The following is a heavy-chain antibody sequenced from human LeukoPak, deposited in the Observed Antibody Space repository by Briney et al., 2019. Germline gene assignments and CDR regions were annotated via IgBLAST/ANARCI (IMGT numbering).Heavy chain of an antibody. J-gene: IGHJ4*02. CDR3: ARDPPPSDDYHRSFVDF. V-gene: IGHV4-59*01. D-gene: IGHD4-11*01. CDR1: GGSISSYY. CDR2: IYYSGST. Sequence: SETLSLTCTVSGGSISSYYWSWIRQPPGKGLEWIGYIYYSGSTNYNPSLKSRVTISVDTSKNQFSLKLSSVTAADTVVYYCARDPPPSDDYHRSFVDFWGQETLVTVSS.